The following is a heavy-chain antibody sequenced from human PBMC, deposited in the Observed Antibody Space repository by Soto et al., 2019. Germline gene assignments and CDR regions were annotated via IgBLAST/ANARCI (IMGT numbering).Heavy chain of an antibody. J-gene: IGHJ4*02. V-gene: IGHV1-69*01. CDR3: ARDRAPRGWSYLDL. CDR2: IIPIFGTP. Sequence: QVQLVQSGAEVKKPGSSVKISCKAFGGSFSDYAISWVRQAPGQGLEWMGGIIPIFGTPNYAQKFQDRVTFTAHESTNTAYMELSRLTSEDTAVYYCARDRAPRGWSYLDLWGQGTQGTVSS. CDR1: GGSFSDYA. D-gene: IGHD2-15*01.